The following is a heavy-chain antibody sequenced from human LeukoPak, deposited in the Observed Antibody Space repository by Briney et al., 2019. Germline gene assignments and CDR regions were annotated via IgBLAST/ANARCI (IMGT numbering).Heavy chain of an antibody. CDR2: ISGLGGST. J-gene: IGHJ4*02. V-gene: IGHV3-23*01. CDR3: ARDVEARISAAGTFDY. Sequence: GGSLRLSCAASGFTFSSYAMSWVRQAPGKGLEWVSVISGLGGSTYYADSVKGRFAISRDNSKNTLWLQMNSLRADDTAIYYCARDVEARISAAGTFDYWGQGSLVAVSS. CDR1: GFTFSSYA. D-gene: IGHD6-13*01.